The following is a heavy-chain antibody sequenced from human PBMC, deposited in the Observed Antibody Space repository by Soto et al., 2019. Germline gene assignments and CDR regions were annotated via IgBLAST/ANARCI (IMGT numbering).Heavy chain of an antibody. Sequence: EVQLVESRGGMVQPGRSLRLSCAASGFTIDDYAMHWVRQVPGKGLEWVSGISSNSDTIDYADSVKGRFTISRDNAKNSLFLQMNSLRPEATALYYCVKDMKWGGMTTIHYFDSWGQGTLVTVSS. V-gene: IGHV3-9*01. CDR2: ISSNSDTI. J-gene: IGHJ4*02. CDR1: GFTIDDYA. CDR3: VKDMKWGGMTTIHYFDS. D-gene: IGHD1-26*01.